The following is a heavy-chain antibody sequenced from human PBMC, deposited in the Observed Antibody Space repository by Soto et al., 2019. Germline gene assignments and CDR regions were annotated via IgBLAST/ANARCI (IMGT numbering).Heavy chain of an antibody. Sequence: GGSLRLSCAASGFTVVSNYMNWVRQAPGKGLGWVSVIYSGGSTYYADSVKGRFTISRDNSKNTLYLQMNSLRAEDTAVYYCARGTGLWLLTNWGQGALVTVSS. D-gene: IGHD3-22*01. CDR3: ARGTGLWLLTN. J-gene: IGHJ4*02. V-gene: IGHV3-53*01. CDR1: GFTVVSNY. CDR2: IYSGGST.